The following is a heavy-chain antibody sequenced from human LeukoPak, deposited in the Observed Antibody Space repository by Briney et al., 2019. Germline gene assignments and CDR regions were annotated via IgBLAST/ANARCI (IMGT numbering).Heavy chain of an antibody. CDR2: INHSGST. CDR1: GGSFSGYY. J-gene: IGHJ3*02. V-gene: IGHV4-34*01. CDR3: ARALGAFDI. Sequence: SETLSLTCSVYGGSFSGYYWSWIRQPPGKGLEWIGEINHSGSTNYNPSLKSRVTISVDTSKNQFSLKLSSVTAADTAVYYCARALGAFDIWGQGTMVTVSS.